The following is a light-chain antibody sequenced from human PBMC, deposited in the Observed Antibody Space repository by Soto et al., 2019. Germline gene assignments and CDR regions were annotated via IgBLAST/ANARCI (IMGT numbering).Light chain of an antibody. CDR2: KAS. V-gene: IGKV1-5*03. CDR1: QNINIG. CDR3: QHYNSYSEA. Sequence: IHMTTSPSSLSSSVGALVAITFRASQNINIGLAWYQQKPGKAPKLLIYKASTLKSGVPSRFSGSGSGTEFTLTISSLQPDDFATYYCQHYNSYSEAFGQGTKVDTK. J-gene: IGKJ1*01.